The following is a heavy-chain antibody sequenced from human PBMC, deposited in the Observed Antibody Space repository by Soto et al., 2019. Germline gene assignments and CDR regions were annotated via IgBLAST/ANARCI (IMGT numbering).Heavy chain of an antibody. V-gene: IGHV3-23*01. CDR2: TPGSGGSA. CDR3: AKGGSSGWFYFGC. CDR1: GFTFGTYA. Sequence: GGSLRLSCAASGFTFGTYAMNWVRQAPGKGLEWVSSTPGSGGSAYYADSVRGRFTISRDNSKNTVYLQLDSLRPEDSAIYYCAKGGSSGWFYFGCCGQGTKVTVSS. J-gene: IGHJ4*02. D-gene: IGHD3-22*01.